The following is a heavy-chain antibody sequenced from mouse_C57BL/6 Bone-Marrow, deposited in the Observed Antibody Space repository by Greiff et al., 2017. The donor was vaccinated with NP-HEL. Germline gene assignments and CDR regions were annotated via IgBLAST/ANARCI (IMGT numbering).Heavy chain of an antibody. CDR1: GFTITDYY. V-gene: IGHV14-2*01. CDR2: IDPEDGET. Sequence: VQLQQSGPELVKPGASVKLSCKASGFTITDYYMHWVKQRPEQGLEWIGRIDPEDGETKYDPKFQGKATLTADTSSNTAYLQLSSLTSEDSAVYYCARGGTAVVATKEYWGQGTTLTVSS. CDR3: ARGGTAVVATKEY. J-gene: IGHJ2*01. D-gene: IGHD1-1*01.